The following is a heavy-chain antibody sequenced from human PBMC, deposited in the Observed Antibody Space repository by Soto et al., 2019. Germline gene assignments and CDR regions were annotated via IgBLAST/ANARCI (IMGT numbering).Heavy chain of an antibody. J-gene: IGHJ3*02. D-gene: IGHD3-22*01. CDR2: ISSSGSTI. Sequence: GGSLRLSCAASGFTFSSYEMNWVRQAPGKGLEWVSYISSSGSTIYYADSVKGRFTISRDNAKNSLYLQMNSLRAEDTAVYYCARGYYYDSSGYYYVGFAFDIWGQGTMVTVSS. CDR1: GFTFSSYE. CDR3: ARGYYYDSSGYYYVGFAFDI. V-gene: IGHV3-48*03.